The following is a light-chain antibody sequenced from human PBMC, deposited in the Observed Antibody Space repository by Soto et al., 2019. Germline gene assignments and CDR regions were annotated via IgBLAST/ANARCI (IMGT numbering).Light chain of an antibody. Sequence: QSALTQPASVSGTPRQSFTISCTGTSSDVGGYNYVSWYQQHPDKAPKLMIYEVSNRPSGVSNRFSGSKSGHTASLTISWLQSEDEADYFCTSYTSYSTLDVFGTGTKVTVL. CDR3: TSYTSYSTLDV. CDR2: EVS. CDR1: SSDVGGYNY. J-gene: IGLJ1*01. V-gene: IGLV2-14*01.